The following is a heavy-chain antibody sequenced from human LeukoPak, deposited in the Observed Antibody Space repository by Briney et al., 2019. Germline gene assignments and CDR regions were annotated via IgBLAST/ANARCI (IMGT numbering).Heavy chain of an antibody. CDR3: AGDRLYYERSDAFDI. Sequence: PSQTLSLTCTVSGGSISSGSYYWSWIRQPAGKGLEWIGRIYTSGSTNYNPSLKSRVTISVDTSKNQFSLKLSSVTAADTAVYYCAGDRLYYERSDAFDIWGQGTMVTVSS. CDR2: IYTSGST. V-gene: IGHV4-61*02. CDR1: GGSISSGSYY. D-gene: IGHD3-3*01. J-gene: IGHJ3*02.